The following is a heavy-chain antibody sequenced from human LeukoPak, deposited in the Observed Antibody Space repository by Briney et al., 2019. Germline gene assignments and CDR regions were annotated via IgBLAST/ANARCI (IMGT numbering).Heavy chain of an antibody. J-gene: IGHJ6*02. CDR1: GYTFSIYN. Sequence: ASVKVSCKASGYTFSIYNMHWVRQAPGQGLEWMGIINPSGGTSYAQKLQGRITMTRDTSTVYMELSSLRSEDTAVYYCARFGRVRQWLVLDYYGMDVWGQGTTVTVSS. D-gene: IGHD6-19*01. CDR2: INPSGGT. V-gene: IGHV1-46*01. CDR3: ARFGRVRQWLVLDYYGMDV.